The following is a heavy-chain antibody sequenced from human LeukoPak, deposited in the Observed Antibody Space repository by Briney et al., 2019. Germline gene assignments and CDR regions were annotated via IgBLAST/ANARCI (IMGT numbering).Heavy chain of an antibody. CDR3: ARQDKQLDYYYYGMDV. J-gene: IGHJ6*02. V-gene: IGHV5-51*01. Sequence: GESLKISCKGSGYSFTSYWIGLVRQMPGKGLEWMGIIYPGDSDTRYSPSFQGQVTISADKSISTAYLQWSSLKASDTAMYYCARQDKQLDYYYYGMDVWGQGTTVTVSS. D-gene: IGHD6-13*01. CDR1: GYSFTSYW. CDR2: IYPGDSDT.